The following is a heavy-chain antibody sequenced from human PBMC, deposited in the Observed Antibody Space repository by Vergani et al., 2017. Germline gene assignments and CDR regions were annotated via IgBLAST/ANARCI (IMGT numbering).Heavy chain of an antibody. CDR2: SNHSGRT. D-gene: IGHD6-6*01. J-gene: IGHJ5*02. V-gene: IGHV4-34*01. CDR3: ARGRIAARNSWFDP. Sequence: QVQLQQWGAGLLKPSETLSLICAVYGGSFSGYYWSWIRQPPGKGLEWIGGSNHSGRTNYNPSLKSRVTISVDTSKNQFSLKLSSVTAADTAVYYCARGRIAARNSWFDPWGQGTLVTVSS. CDR1: GGSFSGYY.